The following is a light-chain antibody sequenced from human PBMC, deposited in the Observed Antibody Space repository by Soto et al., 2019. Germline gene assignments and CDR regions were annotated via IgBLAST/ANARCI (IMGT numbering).Light chain of an antibody. J-gene: IGLJ3*02. V-gene: IGLV2-23*02. Sequence: QSVLTQPASGSGAPGHSITISCTGTSSDVGNYNLVSWYQHHPDKAPKLMIYEVTRRPSGVSNRFSGSKSGNTASLTISGLQAEDEADYYSCSYADNNILFGGGTKVPVL. CDR3: CSYADNNIL. CDR2: EVT. CDR1: SSDVGNYNL.